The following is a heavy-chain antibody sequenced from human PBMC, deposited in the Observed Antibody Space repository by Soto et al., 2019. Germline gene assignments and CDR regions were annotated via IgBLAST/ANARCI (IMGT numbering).Heavy chain of an antibody. D-gene: IGHD1-26*01. V-gene: IGHV6-1*01. J-gene: IGHJ6*02. CDR3: AKEGGNHYYDYAMDV. Sequence: QVQLQQSGPGLVKPSQTLSLTCAISGDSVSSNSAAWGWIRQSPSRGLEWLGRTFYRSKWYNDYAVTVKGRITNNPETSKNLFSLQLNSVTPEDTAVYYCAKEGGNHYYDYAMDVWGQGTTVTVSS. CDR2: TFYRSKWYN. CDR1: GDSVSSNSAA.